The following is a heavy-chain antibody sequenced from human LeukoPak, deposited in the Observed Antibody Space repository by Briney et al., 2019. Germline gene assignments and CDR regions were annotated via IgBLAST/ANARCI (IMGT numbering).Heavy chain of an antibody. CDR1: GGSFSGYY. D-gene: IGHD1-26*01. CDR3: ARGRAGSYYQNWFAP. CDR2: INHSGST. J-gene: IGHJ5*02. Sequence: PSETLSLTCAVYGGSFSGYYWSWIRQPPGKGLEWIGEINHSGSTNYNPSLKSRVTISVDTSKNQFSLKLSSVTAADTAVYYCARGRAGSYYQNWFAPGGQGTLVTVSS. V-gene: IGHV4-34*01.